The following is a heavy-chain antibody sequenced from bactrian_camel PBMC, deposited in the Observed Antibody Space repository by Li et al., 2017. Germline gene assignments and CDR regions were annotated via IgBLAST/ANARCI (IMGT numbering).Heavy chain of an antibody. CDR1: GFIFGSYV. J-gene: IGHJ4*01. D-gene: IGHD1*01. V-gene: IGHV3S40*01. CDR3: AAGERLIVRLMFENEYKY. Sequence: VQLVESGGGSVQAGGSLRLSCEASGFIFGSYVMNWVRQTPGKGLEWVGAINSRGDTTYYSDSVKGRFTISRDNAKNTVYLQLNSLKPEDTAMYYCAAGERLIVRLMFENEYKYWGQGTQVTVS. CDR2: INSRGDTT.